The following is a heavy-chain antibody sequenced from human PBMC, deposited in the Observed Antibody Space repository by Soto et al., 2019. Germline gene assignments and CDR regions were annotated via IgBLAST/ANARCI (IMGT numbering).Heavy chain of an antibody. V-gene: IGHV4-59*08. CDR3: ARLGGSYYTDF. CDR2: IYYSGST. CDR1: GGSISSYY. J-gene: IGHJ1*01. D-gene: IGHD1-26*01. Sequence: QVQLQESGPGLVKPSETLSLTCTVSGGSISSYYWSWIRQPPGKGLEWIGYIYYSGSTNYNPSLKRRVTISVDTSKNQCSLKLSSVTAADTAVYYCARLGGSYYTDFWGQGTLVTVSS.